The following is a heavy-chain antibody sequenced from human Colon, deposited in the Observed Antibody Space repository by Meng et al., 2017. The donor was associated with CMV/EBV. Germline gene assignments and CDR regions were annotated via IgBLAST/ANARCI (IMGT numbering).Heavy chain of an antibody. CDR1: GDTFIDFG. J-gene: IGHJ4*02. CDR3: ATELSRGGY. CDR2: ISAYNGNT. V-gene: IGHV1-18*01. Sequence: QVQLVQSGTEVKKSGAAVKVACKASGDTFIDFGISWVRQAPGQGLEWMGWISAYNGNTNYAPEFQGRVTLTTDTSTTTDTSTTTVYMELRSLRSDDTAIYYCATELSRGGYWGQGTLVTVSS.